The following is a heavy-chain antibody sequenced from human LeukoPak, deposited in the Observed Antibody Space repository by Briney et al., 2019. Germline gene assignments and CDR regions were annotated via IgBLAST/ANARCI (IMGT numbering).Heavy chain of an antibody. D-gene: IGHD3-9*01. CDR2: ISGSGRGT. J-gene: IGHJ4*02. V-gene: IGHV3-23*01. Sequence: GASLRLSCATSGFTFSSYAMSWVRQAPGKGLEWVSVISGSGRGTYYADSVKGRFTISRDNSKNTLYVEMNTLRAEDTAVYYCAKWGDYDILTGYYVSDFWGQGTLVTVSS. CDR3: AKWGDYDILTGYYVSDF. CDR1: GFTFSSYA.